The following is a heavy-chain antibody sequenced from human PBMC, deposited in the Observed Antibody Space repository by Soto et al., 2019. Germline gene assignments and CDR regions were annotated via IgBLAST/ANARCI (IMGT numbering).Heavy chain of an antibody. Sequence: QVQLVEAGGGLVKPGGSLRLSCAASGFIFSDYYMSWIRQAPGKGLGWVSYISSSGSMIYYAESGKGRFTISRDNHNNSLHLQMDSLRAEYTAVYYCARDAGSPPKIDYDHVWGTSVTGRPDYYNYGMDVWGQGTTVTVSS. J-gene: IGHJ6*02. CDR2: ISSSGSMI. CDR3: ARDAGSPPKIDYDHVWGTSVTGRPDYYNYGMDV. CDR1: GFIFSDYY. V-gene: IGHV3-11*01. D-gene: IGHD3-16*01.